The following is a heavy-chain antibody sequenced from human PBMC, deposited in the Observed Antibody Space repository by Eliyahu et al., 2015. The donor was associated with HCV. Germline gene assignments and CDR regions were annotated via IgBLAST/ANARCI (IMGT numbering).Heavy chain of an antibody. CDR2: IYYSGST. CDR3: ARLPDDYGSGSYSWFDP. J-gene: IGHJ5*02. D-gene: IGHD3-10*01. Sequence: QLQLQESGPGLVKPSETLSLTCTVSGXSISSSSYXWGWIRQPPGKGLXWIGSIYYSGSTYYNPSLKSRVTISVDTSKNQFSLKLSSVTAADTAVYYCARLPDDYGSGSYSWFDPWGQGTLVTVSS. V-gene: IGHV4-39*01. CDR1: GXSISSSSYX.